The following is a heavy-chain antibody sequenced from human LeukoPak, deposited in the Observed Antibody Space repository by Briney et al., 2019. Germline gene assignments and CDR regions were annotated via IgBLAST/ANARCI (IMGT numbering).Heavy chain of an antibody. Sequence: SETLSLTCTVSGGSISSYYWSWIRQPAGKGLEWIGRIYTSGSTNYNPSLKSRVTMSVDTSKNQFSLKLSSVTAADTAVYYCATSSPDCSGGSCYLDYYDMDVWGQGTTVTVSS. D-gene: IGHD2-15*01. CDR1: GGSISSYY. J-gene: IGHJ6*02. CDR3: ATSSPDCSGGSCYLDYYDMDV. V-gene: IGHV4-4*07. CDR2: IYTSGST.